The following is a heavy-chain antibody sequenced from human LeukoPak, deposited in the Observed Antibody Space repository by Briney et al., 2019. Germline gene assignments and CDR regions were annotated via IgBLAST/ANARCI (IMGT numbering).Heavy chain of an antibody. CDR1: GGSISSYY. Sequence: SETLSLTCTVSGGSISSYYWSWIRQPPGKGLEWIGYIYYSGSTNYNPSLKSRVTISVDTSKNQFSLKLSSVTAADTAVYYCARSATRYCSGGSCYWFDPWGQGTLVTVSS. CDR2: IYYSGST. V-gene: IGHV4-59*01. J-gene: IGHJ5*02. CDR3: ARSATRYCSGGSCYWFDP. D-gene: IGHD2-15*01.